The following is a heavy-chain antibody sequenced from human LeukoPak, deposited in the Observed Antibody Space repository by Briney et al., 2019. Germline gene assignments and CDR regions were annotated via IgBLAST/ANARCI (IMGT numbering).Heavy chain of an antibody. J-gene: IGHJ4*02. CDR1: GFTFSSYS. CDR2: ISSSSSYI. Sequence: GGSLRPSCAASGFTFSSYSMNWVRQAPGKGLEWVSSISSSSSYIYYADSVKGRFTISRDNAKNSLYLQMNSLRAEDTAVYYCARDAVPWPYYDILTGYYSYFDYWGQGTLVTVSS. CDR3: ARDAVPWPYYDILTGYYSYFDY. D-gene: IGHD3-9*01. V-gene: IGHV3-21*01.